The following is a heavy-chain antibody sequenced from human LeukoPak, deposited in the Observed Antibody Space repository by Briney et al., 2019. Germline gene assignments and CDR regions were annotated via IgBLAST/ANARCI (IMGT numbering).Heavy chain of an antibody. CDR2: IYSSGST. J-gene: IGHJ4*02. V-gene: IGHV4-59*01. D-gene: IGHD3-22*01. CDR3: SRNYDNSGYTAFGY. Sequence: SQTLSLTCTVSGGSISSYYWSWIRQSPGKGLEWIGHIYSSGSTNYNPSLKSRVTISIDTSKNQFSLKLSSVTAADTALYYCSRNYDNSGYTAFGYWGRGTLVTVSS. CDR1: GGSISSYY.